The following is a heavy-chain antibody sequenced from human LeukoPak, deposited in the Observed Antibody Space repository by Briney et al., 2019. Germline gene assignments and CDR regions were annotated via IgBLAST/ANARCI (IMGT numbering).Heavy chain of an antibody. CDR3: ARVKRSASYYECDY. CDR1: GGSISSYY. CDR2: IYYSGST. Sequence: SETLPLTCTVSGGSISSYYRSWIRQPPAKGLEWIAYIYYSGSTNYNPSLKSRHTKSLDTSKNQFSLKMSSVTAAYTAVYYCARVKRSASYYECDYWGQGTLVTVSS. V-gene: IGHV4-59*01. J-gene: IGHJ4*02. D-gene: IGHD3-10*01.